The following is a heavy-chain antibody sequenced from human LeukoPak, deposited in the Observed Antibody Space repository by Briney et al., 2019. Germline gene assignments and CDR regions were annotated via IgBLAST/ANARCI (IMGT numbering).Heavy chain of an antibody. Sequence: PSETLSLTCTLSGGSISSYYWSWIRQPPGKGLEWIGYIYYSGSTNYNPSLKSRVTISLDTSKNQFSLRLTSVTAADTAVYYCARGGSYYDFWSGYYDYYYYMDVWSKGTTVTVSS. CDR2: IYYSGST. V-gene: IGHV4-59*01. CDR1: GGSISSYY. J-gene: IGHJ6*03. CDR3: ARGGSYYDFWSGYYDYYYYMDV. D-gene: IGHD3-3*01.